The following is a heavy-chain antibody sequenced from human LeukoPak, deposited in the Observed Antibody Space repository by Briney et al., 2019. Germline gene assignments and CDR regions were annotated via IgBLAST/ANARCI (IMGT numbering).Heavy chain of an antibody. D-gene: IGHD4-23*01. CDR3: AKDGGSGYGGNLGFDY. Sequence: PGGSLRLSCAASGFTFSSYAMSWVRQAPGKGLEWVSAISGSGGSTYYADSVKGRFTISRDNSRNTLYLQMNSLRAEDTAVYYCAKDGGSGYGGNLGFDYWGQGTLVTVSS. V-gene: IGHV3-23*01. J-gene: IGHJ4*02. CDR2: ISGSGGST. CDR1: GFTFSSYA.